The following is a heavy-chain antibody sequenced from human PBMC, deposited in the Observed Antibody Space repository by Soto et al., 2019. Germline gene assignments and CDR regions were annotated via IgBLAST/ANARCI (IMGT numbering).Heavy chain of an antibody. CDR2: ISGSGSSV. J-gene: IGHJ4*02. V-gene: IGHV3-11*01. Sequence: GGSLRLSCAASGFTFSDYYMNWIRQAPGKGLEWVSHISGSGSSVSYADSVRGRFTISRDNAKNSLYLHINSLRAEDTAVYYCARSEHEITIFGVVILAVDSWGQGTLVTVSS. CDR3: ARSEHEITIFGVVILAVDS. CDR1: GFTFSDYY. D-gene: IGHD3-3*01.